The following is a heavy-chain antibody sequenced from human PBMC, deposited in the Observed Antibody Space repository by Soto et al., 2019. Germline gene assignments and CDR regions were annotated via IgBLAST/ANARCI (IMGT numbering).Heavy chain of an antibody. D-gene: IGHD1-1*01. V-gene: IGHV3-23*01. CDR3: AKSLNINWKNWFDP. J-gene: IGHJ5*02. CDR1: GLTFSSYA. CDR2: ISGSGGRT. Sequence: GGSLRLSCAASGLTFSSYAMIRVRQAPGKGLEWVSAISGSGGRTYYADSVQGRFAISRGNSKNTLYLDMNSLRAEDTAVYYCAKSLNINWKNWFDPWGQGTLVTVSS.